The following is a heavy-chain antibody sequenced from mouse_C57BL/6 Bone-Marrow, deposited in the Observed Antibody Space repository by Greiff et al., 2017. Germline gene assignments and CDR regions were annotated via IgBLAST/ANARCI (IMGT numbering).Heavy chain of an antibody. Sequence: QVQLQQSGAELVRPGASVTLSCKASGYTFTDYEMHWVKQTPVHGLEWIGAIDPETGGTAYNQKFKGKAILTADKSSSTAYMELRSLTSEDSAVYYCTRSGSNYVDWYVDVWGTGTTVTVSS. CDR2: IDPETGGT. V-gene: IGHV1-15*01. J-gene: IGHJ1*03. CDR1: GYTFTDYE. CDR3: TRSGSNYVDWYVDV. D-gene: IGHD2-5*01.